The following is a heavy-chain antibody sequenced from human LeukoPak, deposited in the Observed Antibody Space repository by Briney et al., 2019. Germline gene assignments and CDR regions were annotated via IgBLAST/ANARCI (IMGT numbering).Heavy chain of an antibody. V-gene: IGHV4-38-2*02. Sequence: SETLSLTCTVSGYSISSGYYWGWIRQPPGKGLEWIGSIYHSGSTYYNPSLKSRVTISVDTSKNQFSLKLSSVTAADTAVYYCARGGDYYDSSGYGYWGQGTLVTVSS. CDR2: IYHSGST. CDR3: ARGGDYYDSSGYGY. D-gene: IGHD3-22*01. J-gene: IGHJ4*02. CDR1: GYSISSGYY.